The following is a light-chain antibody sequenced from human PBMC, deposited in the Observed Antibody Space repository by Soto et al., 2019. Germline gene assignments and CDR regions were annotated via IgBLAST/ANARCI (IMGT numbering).Light chain of an antibody. CDR3: QQYGSSPDT. V-gene: IGKV3-20*01. CDR2: GAS. Sequence: EIVLTQSPGTLSLSPGERATLSCRASQRVSSSYLAWYQQKPGQAPRLLIYGASIRATGIPDRFSGSGSGTYFTLTISSLEPEDFAVYYCQQYGSSPDTFGQGTKVEI. CDR1: QRVSSSY. J-gene: IGKJ1*01.